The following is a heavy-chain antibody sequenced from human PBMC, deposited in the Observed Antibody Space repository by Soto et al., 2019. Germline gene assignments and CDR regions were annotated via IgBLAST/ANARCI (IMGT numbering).Heavy chain of an antibody. Sequence: EVQLVESGGGLVQPGGSLRLSCAAYGFTFSSYDMHWVRQATGKGLEWVSAIGTAGDTYYPGSVKGRFTISRENAKNSLYLQMNSLRAGDTAVYYCARGRGSGEIDYWGQGTLVTVSS. CDR1: GFTFSSYD. D-gene: IGHD3-10*01. CDR3: ARGRGSGEIDY. J-gene: IGHJ4*02. V-gene: IGHV3-13*04. CDR2: IGTAGDT.